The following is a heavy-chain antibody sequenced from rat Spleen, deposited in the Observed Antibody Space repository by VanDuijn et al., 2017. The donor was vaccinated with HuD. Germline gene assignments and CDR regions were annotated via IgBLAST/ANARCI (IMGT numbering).Heavy chain of an antibody. J-gene: IGHJ2*01. V-gene: IGHV2-32*01. CDR3: ARDPGYAPY. D-gene: IGHD2-3*01. Sequence: QVQLKESGPGLVKPSETLSLTCTVSGFSLTSYHVSWVRQPPGKGLEWMGVIWGDGNTAYNSALKSRLSISRDTSKSQVFLKMSSLKTEDTATYYCARDPGYAPYWGQGIMVTVSS. CDR1: GFSLTSYH. CDR2: IWGDGNT.